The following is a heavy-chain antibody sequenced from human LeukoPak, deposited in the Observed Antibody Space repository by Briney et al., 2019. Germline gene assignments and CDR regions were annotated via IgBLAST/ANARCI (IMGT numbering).Heavy chain of an antibody. V-gene: IGHV4-38-2*02. CDR2: IYHSGST. J-gene: IGHJ4*02. D-gene: IGHD3-10*01. CDR3: ARTFYVTMIRGGFDY. Sequence: SETLSLTCTVSGYSISSGYYWGWIRQPPGKGLEWIGSIYHSGSTYYNPSLKSRVTISVDTSKNQFSLKLSSVTAADTAVYYCARTFYVTMIRGGFDYWGQGTLVTVSS. CDR1: GYSISSGYY.